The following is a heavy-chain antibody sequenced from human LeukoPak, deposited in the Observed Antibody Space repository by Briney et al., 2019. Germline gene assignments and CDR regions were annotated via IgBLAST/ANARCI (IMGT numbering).Heavy chain of an antibody. CDR2: NKGETDGGTT. J-gene: IGHJ4*02. D-gene: IGHD3-10*01. CDR1: GCTFSNAW. V-gene: IGHV3-15*01. CDR3: LRYGSGSRRFDY. Sequence: PGGSLRLSCASSGCTFSNAWMSWVRQAPRNGLEWVGRNKGETDGGTTDYSAPVKGRFTISRDDSKNTLYLQMNSLKTEDTAVYYCLRYGSGSRRFDYWGQGTLVTVSS.